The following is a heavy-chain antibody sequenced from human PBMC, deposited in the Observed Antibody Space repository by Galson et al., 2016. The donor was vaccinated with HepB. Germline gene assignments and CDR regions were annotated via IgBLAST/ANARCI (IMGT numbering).Heavy chain of an antibody. Sequence: SLRLSCAASGFTFINFAMSWVRQAPGKGLEWVSAISTTGHVTYYADSVKGRFTISRDNSKDTLYLQMNSLGAEDTAVYYCAKRVGAAARGWFDPWGQGTLVTVSS. J-gene: IGHJ5*02. CDR1: GFTFINFA. D-gene: IGHD1-26*01. V-gene: IGHV3-23*01. CDR3: AKRVGAAARGWFDP. CDR2: ISTTGHVT.